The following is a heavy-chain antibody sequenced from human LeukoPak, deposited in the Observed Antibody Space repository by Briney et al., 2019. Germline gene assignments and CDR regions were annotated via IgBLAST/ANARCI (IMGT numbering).Heavy chain of an antibody. CDR3: ARIHKNWGRCFDY. CDR2: INHSGST. J-gene: IGHJ4*02. Sequence: PSETLSLTCAVYGGSFSGYYWSWIRQPPGKGLEWIGEINHSGSTNYNPSLKSRVTISVDTSKNQFSLKLSSVTAADTAVYYCARIHKNWGRCFDYWGQGTLVTVSS. D-gene: IGHD7-27*01. CDR1: GGSFSGYY. V-gene: IGHV4-34*01.